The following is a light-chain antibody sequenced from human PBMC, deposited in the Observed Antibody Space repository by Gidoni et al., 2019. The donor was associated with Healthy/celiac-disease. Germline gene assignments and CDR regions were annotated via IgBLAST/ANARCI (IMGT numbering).Light chain of an antibody. CDR1: QSVSSN. J-gene: IGKJ2*04. CDR3: QQYNNFCS. V-gene: IGKV3-15*01. CDR2: GAS. Sequence: EIVMTQSPATLSVSPGERATLSCRASQSVSSNLAWYQQKPGQAPRLLIYGASTRATGIPARFSGSGSGTEFTLTISSLQSEDFAVYYCQQYNNFCSFXQXTKLXIK.